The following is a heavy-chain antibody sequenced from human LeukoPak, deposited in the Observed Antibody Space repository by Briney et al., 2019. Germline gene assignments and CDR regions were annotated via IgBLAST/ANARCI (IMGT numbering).Heavy chain of an antibody. V-gene: IGHV3-30*02. J-gene: IGHJ4*02. Sequence: GGSLRLSCAVSEFTFSSYDMHWVRQAPGKGLEWVTFIQYDGSNKYYADSVKGRFTISRDNSKNTLYLQMNSLRAEDTAVYYCAKDRGRWLHDYWGQGTLVTVSS. CDR3: AKDRGRWLHDY. CDR1: EFTFSSYD. D-gene: IGHD5-24*01. CDR2: IQYDGSNK.